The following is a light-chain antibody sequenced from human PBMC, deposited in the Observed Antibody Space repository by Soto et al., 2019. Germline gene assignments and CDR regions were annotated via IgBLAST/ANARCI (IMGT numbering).Light chain of an antibody. CDR3: QQYNDWPRT. CDR2: GAS. J-gene: IGKJ1*01. CDR1: QSVSSN. Sequence: EIVMTHSPATLSVSPGERATLSCRTGQSVSSNFAWYQQKPGQVPRLLIYGASTRATGIPARLSGSGSGTEFALTITSLEYEDFAVYYWQQYNDWPRTVGQGTTVEVK. V-gene: IGKV3-15*01.